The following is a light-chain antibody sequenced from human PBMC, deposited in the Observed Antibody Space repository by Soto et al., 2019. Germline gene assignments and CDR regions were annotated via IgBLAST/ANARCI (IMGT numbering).Light chain of an antibody. CDR2: AAS. J-gene: IGKJ3*01. CDR1: QGIGDH. Sequence: DIPMTQSPSSLSASVGDRVTITCRASQGIGDHLAWYQQQPGKVPKLLIYAASTLQSGVPSRFSGRGSGTDFTLTISSLQSEDIATYFCQGYDTAPFTFGPGTKVDIK. CDR3: QGYDTAPFT. V-gene: IGKV1-27*01.